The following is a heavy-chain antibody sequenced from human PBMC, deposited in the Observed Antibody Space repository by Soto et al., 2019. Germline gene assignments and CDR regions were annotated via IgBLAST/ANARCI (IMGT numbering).Heavy chain of an antibody. CDR2: ISAYNGNT. J-gene: IGHJ4*02. CDR1: GYTFSSYA. V-gene: IGHV1-18*01. Sequence: QVQLVQSGAEVKKPGASVKVSCKASGYTFSSYAFSWVRQAPGQGLEWMGWISAYNGNTNNAKKFQGRVTMTTDTSTSTAYTERRSLRSDDTAVYYCARDDTPPDYGGQGNLVTVSS. CDR3: ARDDTPPDY.